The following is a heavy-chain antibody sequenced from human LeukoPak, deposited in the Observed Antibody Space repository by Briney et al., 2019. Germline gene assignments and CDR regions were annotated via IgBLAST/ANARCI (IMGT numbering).Heavy chain of an antibody. CDR1: GFTFSSYA. J-gene: IGHJ4*02. CDR2: ISYDGSNK. D-gene: IGHD4-17*01. Sequence: GRSLRLSCAASGFTFSSYALHWARQAPGKGLEWVAVISYDGSNKHYADSVKGRFTISRDNSKNTLFLQMNSLRAEDTAVYYCAGSETVTRSFDYWGQGTLVTVSS. V-gene: IGHV3-30-3*01. CDR3: AGSETVTRSFDY.